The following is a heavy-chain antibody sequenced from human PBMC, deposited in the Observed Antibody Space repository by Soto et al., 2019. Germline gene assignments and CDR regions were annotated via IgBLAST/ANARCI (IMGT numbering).Heavy chain of an antibody. Sequence: SVKVSCKASGGTFSSYTISWVRQAPGQGLERMGRIIPILGIANYAQKFQGRVTITADKSTSTAYMELSSLRSEDTAVYYCAAWHHSSSWYAYWGQGTLVTVSS. D-gene: IGHD6-13*01. J-gene: IGHJ4*02. CDR3: AAWHHSSSWYAY. V-gene: IGHV1-69*02. CDR2: IIPILGIA. CDR1: GGTFSSYT.